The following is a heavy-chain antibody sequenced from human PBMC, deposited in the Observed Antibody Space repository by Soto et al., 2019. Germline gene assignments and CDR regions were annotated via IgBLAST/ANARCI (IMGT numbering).Heavy chain of an antibody. V-gene: IGHV1-3*01. CDR1: GYTFINYG. J-gene: IGHJ6*03. CDR3: AIEMWTVRDEYYYYVDV. Sequence: QVQLVQSGAEVKEPGASVKVSCKASGYTFINYGIHWVRQAPGQSLEWMGWINAGTTKTKYSQKFQGRVTITSDTSASTVYMEVSSLTSEDTAVYFCAIEMWTVRDEYYYYVDVWGEGTTVTVSS. CDR2: INAGTTKT. D-gene: IGHD2-21*01.